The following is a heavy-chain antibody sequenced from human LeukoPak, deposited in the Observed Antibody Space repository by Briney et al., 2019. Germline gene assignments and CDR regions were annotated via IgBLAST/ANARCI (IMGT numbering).Heavy chain of an antibody. J-gene: IGHJ6*04. CDR3: ARDRAAAGTKAYYYYGMDV. D-gene: IGHD6-13*01. V-gene: IGHV4-34*01. Sequence: SETLSLTCAVYGGSFSGYFWSWIRQPPGKGLEWIREINHSGSTNYNPSLKSRVTISVDTSKNQFSLKLSSVTAADTAVYYCARDRAAAGTKAYYYYGMDVWGKGTTVTVSS. CDR2: INHSGST. CDR1: GGSFSGYF.